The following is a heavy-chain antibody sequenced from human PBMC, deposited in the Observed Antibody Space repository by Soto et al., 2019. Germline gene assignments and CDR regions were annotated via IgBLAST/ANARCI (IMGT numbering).Heavy chain of an antibody. CDR3: AKNRDGYYHTGTDV. Sequence: GGSLRLSCAASGFTFSSHAISWVRQAPGKGLEWVSAISGTGVSTFYADSVKGRFTISRDNSKNTLYLQMNSLRVEDTAIYYCAKNRDGYYHTGTDVWGQGTTVTVSS. CDR1: GFTFSSHA. J-gene: IGHJ6*02. V-gene: IGHV3-23*01. CDR2: ISGTGVST.